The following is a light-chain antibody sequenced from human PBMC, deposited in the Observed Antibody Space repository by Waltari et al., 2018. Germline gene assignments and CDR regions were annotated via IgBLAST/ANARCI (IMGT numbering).Light chain of an antibody. V-gene: IGKV1-6*01. CDR2: AAS. CDR1: QVIRND. J-gene: IGKJ1*01. CDR3: LQDYSYPRT. Sequence: AIQMTQSPSSLSPSVGDRTIITCRTSQVIRNDLGWYQQKPGNAPKLMIYAASSFQSGVPSRFSGSGSGTDFTLSISSLQPDDFASYYCLQDYSYPRTFGQGTKVEI.